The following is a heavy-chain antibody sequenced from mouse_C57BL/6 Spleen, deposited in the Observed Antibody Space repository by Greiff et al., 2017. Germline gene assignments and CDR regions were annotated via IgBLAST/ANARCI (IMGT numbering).Heavy chain of an antibody. Sequence: VQLQQSGAELVKPGASVKLSCKASGYTFTSYWMHWVKQRPGQGLEWIGMIHPNSGSTNYNEKFKSKATLTVDKSSSTAYMQLSSLTSEDSAVYYCARDSSDGYHWYYDVWGTGTTVTVSS. CDR3: ARDSSDGYHWYYDV. D-gene: IGHD2-3*01. CDR2: IHPNSGST. CDR1: GYTFTSYW. J-gene: IGHJ1*03. V-gene: IGHV1-64*01.